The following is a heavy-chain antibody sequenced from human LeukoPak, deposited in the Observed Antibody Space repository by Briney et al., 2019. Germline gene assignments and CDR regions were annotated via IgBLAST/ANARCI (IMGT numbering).Heavy chain of an antibody. D-gene: IGHD6-19*01. CDR2: ISGSGGST. J-gene: IGHJ4*02. CDR3: VKVQSLNFDY. Sequence: AGSLRLSCSASGFTFSTDAMTWVRQAPGKGLEWVLTISGSGGSTYYADSVKVRFTISRDNSKNTLYLQMTSLRAEGTAVYYCVKVQSLNFDYWGQGTLVTVFS. V-gene: IGHV3-23*01. CDR1: GFTFSTDA.